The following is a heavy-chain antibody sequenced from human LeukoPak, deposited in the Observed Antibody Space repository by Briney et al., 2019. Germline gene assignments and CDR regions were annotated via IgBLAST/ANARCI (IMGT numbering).Heavy chain of an antibody. CDR2: ISSSSSYI. CDR1: GFTFSSYN. CDR3: ARDSLEMATIIYYYYYMDV. D-gene: IGHD5-24*01. J-gene: IGHJ6*03. Sequence: GGSLRLSCAASGFTFSSYNMNWVRQAPGKGLEWVSSISSSSSYIYYADSVKGRFTISRDNAKNSLYLQMNSLRAEDTAVYYCARDSLEMATIIYYYYYMDVWGKGTTVTVSS. V-gene: IGHV3-21*01.